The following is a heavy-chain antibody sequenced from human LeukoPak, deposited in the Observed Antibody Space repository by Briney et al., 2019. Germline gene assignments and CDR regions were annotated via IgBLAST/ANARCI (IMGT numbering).Heavy chain of an antibody. D-gene: IGHD3-22*01. CDR1: GYSFTSYW. V-gene: IGHV5-51*01. Sequence: GESLKISCKGSGYSFTSYWIGWLRQLPGKGLEWIGIGYPGDSDPRYSPFSQGQVTISVDKSINTAYLQWSSLKASDTAMYYCARLPDYYDSSGVSSVTGLFDYWGQGTLVTVSS. J-gene: IGHJ4*02. CDR3: ARLPDYYDSSGVSSVTGLFDY. CDR2: GYPGDSDP.